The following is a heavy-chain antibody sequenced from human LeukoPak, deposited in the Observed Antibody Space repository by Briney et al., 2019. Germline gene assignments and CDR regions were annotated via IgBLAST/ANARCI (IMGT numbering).Heavy chain of an antibody. Sequence: ASVKVSCKTSGGTFSSYAISWVRQAPGQGLEWMGGIIPIFGTANYAQKFQGRVTITTDESTSTAYMELSSLRSEDTAVYYCASADASPRGSDYYYYYYMDVWGKGTTVTVSS. CDR2: IIPIFGTA. D-gene: IGHD2-8*01. CDR1: GGTFSSYA. CDR3: ASADASPRGSDYYYYYYMDV. J-gene: IGHJ6*03. V-gene: IGHV1-69*05.